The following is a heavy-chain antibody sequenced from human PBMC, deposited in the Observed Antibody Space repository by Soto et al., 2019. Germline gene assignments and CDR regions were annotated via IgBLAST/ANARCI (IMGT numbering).Heavy chain of an antibody. J-gene: IGHJ4*02. CDR1: GFTLSNAW. CDR3: TTDTRRTSVFGVPWDS. Sequence: EVQLEESGGGPVEPGGSLRLSCAASGFTLSNAWMNWVRHTPGRGLEWVGRIKSRSDGGTPDYGAPVKGRFTISRDDSLNTVYLQMNSLTAEDTGGYYCTTDTRRTSVFGVPWDSWGQGTLVTVSS. CDR2: IKSRSDGGTP. D-gene: IGHD3-3*01. V-gene: IGHV3-15*01.